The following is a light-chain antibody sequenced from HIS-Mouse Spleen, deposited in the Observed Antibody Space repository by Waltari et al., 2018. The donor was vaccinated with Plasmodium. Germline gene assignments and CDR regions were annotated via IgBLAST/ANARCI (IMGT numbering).Light chain of an antibody. J-gene: IGLJ2*01. CDR2: EVS. Sequence: QSALTQPPSASGSPGQSVTISCTGTRRDVGGYNYLSWYQQPPGKAPKLMIYEVSKRPSGVPDRFSGSKSGNTASLTVSGLQAEDEADYYCSSYAGSNNLVFGGGTKLTVL. V-gene: IGLV2-8*01. CDR3: SSYAGSNNLV. CDR1: RRDVGGYNY.